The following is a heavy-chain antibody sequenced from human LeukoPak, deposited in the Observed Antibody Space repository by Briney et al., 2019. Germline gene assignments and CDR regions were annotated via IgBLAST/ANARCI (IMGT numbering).Heavy chain of an antibody. CDR2: VSTNGDVT. CDR1: GLTFNSHS. Sequence: GGSLRLSCAASGLTFNSHSMSWVRQAPGMGLEWVSVVSTNGDVTFYADSVKGRFTISRDNSKNTLFLQMNSLRAEDTAVYYCAKLSLPGRSQSADYWGQGTLVTVSS. V-gene: IGHV3-23*01. CDR3: AKLSLPGRSQSADY. J-gene: IGHJ4*02.